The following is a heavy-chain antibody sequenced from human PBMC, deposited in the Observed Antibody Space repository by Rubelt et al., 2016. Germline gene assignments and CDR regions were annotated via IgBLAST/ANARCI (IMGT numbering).Heavy chain of an antibody. CDR2: ISSSGSTI. Sequence: VSYISSSGSTIYYADSVKGRFTISRDNAKNSLYLQMNSLRAEDTALYYCAKGEYLYDISGYRGEYFDLWGRGTLVTVSS. D-gene: IGHD3-22*01. J-gene: IGHJ2*01. CDR3: AKGEYLYDISGYRGEYFDL. V-gene: IGHV3-11*01.